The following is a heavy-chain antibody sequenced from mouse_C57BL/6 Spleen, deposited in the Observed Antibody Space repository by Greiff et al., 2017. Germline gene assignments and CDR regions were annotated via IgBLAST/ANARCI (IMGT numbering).Heavy chain of an antibody. V-gene: IGHV14-4*01. CDR2: IDPENGDT. D-gene: IGHD5-1*01. J-gene: IGHJ4*01. CDR1: GFNIKDDY. Sequence: EVKLVESGAELVRPGASVKLSCTASGFNIKDDYMHWVKQRPEQGLEWIGWIDPENGDTEYASKFQGKATITADTSSNTAYLQLSSLTSEDTAVYYCTVPPMDYWGQGTSVTVSS. CDR3: TVPPMDY.